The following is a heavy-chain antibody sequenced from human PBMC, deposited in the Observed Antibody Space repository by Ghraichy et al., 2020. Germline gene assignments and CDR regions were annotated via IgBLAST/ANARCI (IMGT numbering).Heavy chain of an antibody. D-gene: IGHD2-2*01. CDR3: ARAPDIVVVPAAMMYFDL. CDR1: GFTVSSNY. CDR2: IYSGGST. J-gene: IGHJ2*01. Sequence: LSLTCAASGFTVSSNYMSWVRQAPGKGLEWVSVIYSGGSTYYADSVKGRFTISRDNSKNTLYLQMNSLRAEDTAVYYCARAPDIVVVPAAMMYFDLWGRGTLVTVSS. V-gene: IGHV3-53*01.